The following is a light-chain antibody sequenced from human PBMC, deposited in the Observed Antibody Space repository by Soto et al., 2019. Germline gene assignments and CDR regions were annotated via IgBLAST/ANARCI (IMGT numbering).Light chain of an antibody. CDR3: SSYTTSNTRQIV. CDR2: DVT. V-gene: IGLV2-14*03. Sequence: QSVLTQPASVSGSPGQSITISCTGTSSDVGGYNYVSWYQHHPSKAPKLIIYDVTNRPSGVSNPFSGSKSGNTASLTISGLQPEDEADYYCSSYTTSNTRQIVFGTGTKATV. CDR1: SSDVGGYNY. J-gene: IGLJ1*01.